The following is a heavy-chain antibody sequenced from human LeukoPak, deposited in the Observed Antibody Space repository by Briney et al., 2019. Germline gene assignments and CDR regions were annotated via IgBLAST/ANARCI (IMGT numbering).Heavy chain of an antibody. D-gene: IGHD7-27*01. CDR1: GFTFRNHW. V-gene: IGHV3-74*03. Sequence: GGSLRLSCAASGFTFRNHWMHWVRQTPGKGLVWVSRISSDRSSTTYADSVKGRFTISRDNAKSTLYLQMNRLRVEDTAVYFCARGRSPTNGGFDYWGQGTLVTVSS. CDR2: ISSDRSST. CDR3: ARGRSPTNGGFDY. J-gene: IGHJ4*02.